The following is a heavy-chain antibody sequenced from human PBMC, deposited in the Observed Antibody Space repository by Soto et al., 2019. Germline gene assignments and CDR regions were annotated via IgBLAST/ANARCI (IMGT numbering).Heavy chain of an antibody. Sequence: EVQLVESGGGLVQPGGSLRLSCAASGFTFSSYWMHWVRQAPGKGLVWVSSISTDASSTSYADPVKGRFTISRDNAKNTLYLQMNSVRAEDTAVYYCARLPNKSPQNWGQGTLGIGSP. V-gene: IGHV3-74*01. CDR2: ISTDASST. CDR3: ARLPNKSPQN. J-gene: IGHJ1*01. CDR1: GFTFSSYW.